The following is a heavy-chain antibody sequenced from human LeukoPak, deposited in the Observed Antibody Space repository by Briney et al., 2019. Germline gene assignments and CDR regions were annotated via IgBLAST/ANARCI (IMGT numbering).Heavy chain of an antibody. CDR3: ASLDSSSWYRDY. CDR2: ISGSGGST. D-gene: IGHD6-13*01. J-gene: IGHJ4*02. CDR1: GFTFSSYG. V-gene: IGHV3-23*01. Sequence: GGSLRLSCAASGFTFSSYGMSWVRQAPGKGLEWVSAISGSGGSTYYADSVKGRFTISRDNSKNTLYLQMNSLRAEDTAVYYCASLDSSSWYRDYWGQGTLVTVSS.